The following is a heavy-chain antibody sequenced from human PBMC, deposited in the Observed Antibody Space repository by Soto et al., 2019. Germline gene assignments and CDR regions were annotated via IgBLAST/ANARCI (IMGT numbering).Heavy chain of an antibody. Sequence: QVQLVESGGGLVKPGGSLRLSCAASGFTFSDYYMSWIRQAPGKGLEWVSYISSSSSYTNYADSVKGRFTISRDNAKNSLYLLMNSLRAEDTAVYYCARGSNLDPYWFDPWGQGTLVTVFS. CDR3: ARGSNLDPYWFDP. CDR2: ISSSSSYT. V-gene: IGHV3-11*05. D-gene: IGHD6-13*01. CDR1: GFTFSDYY. J-gene: IGHJ5*02.